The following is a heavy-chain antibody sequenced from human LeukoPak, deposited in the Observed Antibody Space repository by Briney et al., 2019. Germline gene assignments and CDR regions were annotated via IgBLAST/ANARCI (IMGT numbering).Heavy chain of an antibody. CDR2: ISGSGGST. CDR3: AKWIAAADTYYYYYMDV. Sequence: PGGSLRLSCAASGFTFRSYAMSWVRQAPGKGLEWVSAISGSGGSTYYADSVKGRFTISRDNSKNTLYLQMNSLRAEDTVVYYCAKWIAAADTYYYYYMDVWGKGTTVTVSS. D-gene: IGHD6-13*01. J-gene: IGHJ6*03. CDR1: GFTFRSYA. V-gene: IGHV3-23*01.